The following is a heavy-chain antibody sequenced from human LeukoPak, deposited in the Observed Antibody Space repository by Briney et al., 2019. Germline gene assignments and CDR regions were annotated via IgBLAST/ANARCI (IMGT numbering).Heavy chain of an antibody. Sequence: ASVKVSCKASGYTFASYAMNWVRQAPGQGLEWMGWINTNTGNPTYAQGFTGRFVFSLGTSVSTAYLQISSLKAEDTAVYYCARNPDSYDFWSGYYYYYGMDVWGQGTTVTVSS. CDR1: GYTFASYA. CDR2: INTNTGNP. V-gene: IGHV7-4-1*02. D-gene: IGHD3-3*01. J-gene: IGHJ6*02. CDR3: ARNPDSYDFWSGYYYYYGMDV.